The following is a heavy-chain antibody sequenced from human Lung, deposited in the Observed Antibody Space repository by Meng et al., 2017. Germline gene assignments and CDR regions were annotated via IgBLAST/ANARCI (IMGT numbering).Heavy chain of an antibody. D-gene: IGHD3-10*01. V-gene: IGHV1-18*01. CDR2: LGAQDGDT. Sequence: QVQPVQSGPEVKKPGASVKVSCKASDYTFTGYGVSWVRQAPGQGLEWMAWLGAQDGDTSHAPKFQGRVTVSADRPTATAYMELRSLRSDDTAVYYCARGTPGRSYSDYWGQGTLVTVSS. CDR3: ARGTPGRSYSDY. CDR1: DYTFTGYG. J-gene: IGHJ4*02.